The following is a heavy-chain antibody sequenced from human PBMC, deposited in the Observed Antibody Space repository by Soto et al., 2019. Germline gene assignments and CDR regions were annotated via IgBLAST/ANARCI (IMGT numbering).Heavy chain of an antibody. CDR3: ERDLNISPTDGLLDP. CDR1: GGSMSRYY. J-gene: IGHJ5*02. CDR2: IHYTGST. V-gene: IGHV4-59*01. D-gene: IGHD5-12*01. Sequence: SETLSLTCTVSGGSMSRYYWTWIRQPPGKGLEWIGNIHYTGSTNYNPSLKSRVTILLGTSTSQFSLKVSSVTAADTAVYYCERDLNISPTDGLLDPWGHGTLVTVSS.